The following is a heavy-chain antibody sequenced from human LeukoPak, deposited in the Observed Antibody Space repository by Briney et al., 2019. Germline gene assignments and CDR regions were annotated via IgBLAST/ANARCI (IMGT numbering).Heavy chain of an antibody. J-gene: IGHJ6*03. CDR1: GFTFSSYG. V-gene: IGHV3-23*01. Sequence: GGSLRLSCAASGFTFSSYGMSWVRQAPGKGLEWVSAISGSGGSTYYADSVKGRFTISRDNSKNTLYLQMNSLRAEDTAVYYCARDSAYYYYMDVWGKGTTVTISS. CDR2: ISGSGGST. CDR3: ARDSAYYYYMDV.